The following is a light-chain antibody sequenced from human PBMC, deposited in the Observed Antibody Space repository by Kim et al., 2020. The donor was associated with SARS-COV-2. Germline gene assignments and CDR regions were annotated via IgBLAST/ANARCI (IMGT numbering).Light chain of an antibody. CDR3: QKYNSAPWT. Sequence: ASVGDRVTITCRASQDITNSLAWYQQKPGKVPKVLIYAASTLQSGVPSRFSGSGSGTEFTLPISSLQTEDVATYYCQKYNSAPWTFGPGTKVEIK. J-gene: IGKJ1*01. CDR1: QDITNS. CDR2: AAS. V-gene: IGKV1-27*01.